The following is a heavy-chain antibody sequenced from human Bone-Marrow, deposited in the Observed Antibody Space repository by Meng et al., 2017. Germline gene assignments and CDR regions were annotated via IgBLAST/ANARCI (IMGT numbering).Heavy chain of an antibody. V-gene: IGHV3-33*01. J-gene: IGHJ4*02. CDR1: GFTFSSYG. Sequence: QVQRLGAGGVWVQPWRSLRLSCAASGFTFSSYGMHWVRQAPGKGLEWVAVIWYDGSNKYYADSVKGRFTISRDNSKNTLYLQMNSLRAEDTAVYYCARDSDLFDYWGQGTLVTVSS. CDR3: ARDSDLFDY. CDR2: IWYDGSNK.